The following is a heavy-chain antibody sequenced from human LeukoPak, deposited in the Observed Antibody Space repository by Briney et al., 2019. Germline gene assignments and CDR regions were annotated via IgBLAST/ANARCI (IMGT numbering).Heavy chain of an antibody. CDR2: MNPNSGNT. V-gene: IGHV1-8*01. CDR3: ARVASLRFLEWLGWFDP. Sequence: GASVKVSCKASGYTFTSYDINWVRQATGQGLEWMGWMNPNSGNTGYAQKFQGRVTMTRNTSISTAYMELSSLRSEDTAVYYCARVASLRFLEWLGWFDPWGQGTLVTVSS. J-gene: IGHJ5*02. D-gene: IGHD3-3*01. CDR1: GYTFTSYD.